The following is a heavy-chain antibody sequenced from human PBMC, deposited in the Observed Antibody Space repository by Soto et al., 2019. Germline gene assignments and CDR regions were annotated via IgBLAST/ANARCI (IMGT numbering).Heavy chain of an antibody. CDR3: ARDDFDALVAAKNWFDP. Sequence: ASVKVSCKASGYTFTGYYMHWVRQAPGQGLEWMGWINPNSGGTNYAQKFQGRVTMTRDTSISTAYMELSRLRSDDTAVYYCARDDFDALVAAKNWFDPCGQGTLVTVSS. D-gene: IGHD2-15*01. CDR1: GYTFTGYY. J-gene: IGHJ5*02. CDR2: INPNSGGT. V-gene: IGHV1-2*02.